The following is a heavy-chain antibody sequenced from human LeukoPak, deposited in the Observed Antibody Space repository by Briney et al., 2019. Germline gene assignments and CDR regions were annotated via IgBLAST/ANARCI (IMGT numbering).Heavy chain of an antibody. D-gene: IGHD6-19*01. Sequence: GGSLRLSCAASGFTFDDYAMHWVRQAPGKGLEWVSGISWNSGSIGYADSVKGRFTISRDNAKNFLYLQMNSLRAEDTALYYCAKDRGSSGWWYFDYWGQGTLVTVSS. CDR3: AKDRGSSGWWYFDY. V-gene: IGHV3-9*01. J-gene: IGHJ4*02. CDR1: GFTFDDYA. CDR2: ISWNSGSI.